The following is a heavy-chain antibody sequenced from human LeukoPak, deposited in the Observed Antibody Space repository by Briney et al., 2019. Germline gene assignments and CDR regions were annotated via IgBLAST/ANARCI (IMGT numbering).Heavy chain of an antibody. CDR1: GFTFSSYA. J-gene: IGHJ4*02. CDR3: ASLSGWYVNLDY. D-gene: IGHD6-19*01. V-gene: IGHV3-30-3*01. CDR2: ISYDGSNK. Sequence: PGGSLRLSCAASGFTFSSYAMSWVRQAPGKGLEWVAVISYDGSNKYYADSVKGRFTISRDNSKNTLYLQMNSLRAEDTAVYYCASLSGWYVNLDYWGQGTLVTVSS.